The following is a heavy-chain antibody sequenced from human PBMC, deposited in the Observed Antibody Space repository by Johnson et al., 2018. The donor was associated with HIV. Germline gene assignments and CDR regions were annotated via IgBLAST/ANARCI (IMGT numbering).Heavy chain of an antibody. D-gene: IGHD1-26*01. V-gene: IGHV3-30*02. J-gene: IGHJ3*02. CDR2: IWYDGSNQ. Sequence: QVQLVESGGGVVQPGRYLRLSCPASGFTFSSYGMPWVRQAPGKGLEWVPFIWYDGSNQYYADSVKGRFTISRDNSKNTLYLQMNSLRAEDTAVYYCAKDSSGSFVIPSGAFDIWGQGTMVTVSS. CDR3: AKDSSGSFVIPSGAFDI. CDR1: GFTFSSYG.